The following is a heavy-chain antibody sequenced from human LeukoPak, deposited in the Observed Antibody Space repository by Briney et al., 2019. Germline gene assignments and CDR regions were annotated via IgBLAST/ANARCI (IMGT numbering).Heavy chain of an antibody. D-gene: IGHD1-26*01. Sequence: PGGSLRLSCEASGLTVSSNYISWVRQAPGKGLEWVSVTYVSGNTYYADSVKGRFTVSRENTKNTLYLQMNSLRVEDSAVYYCATEVGSWGQGTLVAVSS. J-gene: IGHJ5*02. V-gene: IGHV3-66*01. CDR1: GLTVSSNY. CDR3: ATEVGS. CDR2: TYVSGNT.